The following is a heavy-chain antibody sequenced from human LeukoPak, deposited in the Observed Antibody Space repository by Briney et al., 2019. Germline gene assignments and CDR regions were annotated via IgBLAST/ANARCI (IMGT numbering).Heavy chain of an antibody. J-gene: IGHJ4*02. V-gene: IGHV4-59*08. D-gene: IGHD4-17*01. CDR1: GGSVSSHH. CDR3: ARHGDYGDFADY. CDR2: IYNSGRT. Sequence: SETLSLTCTVSGGSVSSHHWSWIRHPPGEGLEWIGNIYNSGRTNYNPSLMSRVTISVDTSKNQLSLKLTSVTAADTAVYYCARHGDYGDFADYWGQGTLVTVSS.